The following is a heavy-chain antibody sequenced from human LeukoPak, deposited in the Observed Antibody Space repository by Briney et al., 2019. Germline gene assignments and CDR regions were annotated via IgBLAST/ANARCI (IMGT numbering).Heavy chain of an antibody. D-gene: IGHD3-3*01. Sequence: PSGTLSLTCTVSGGSISSYYWSWIRQPPGKGLEWIGYIYDSGSTNYHPSLKSRVTISVDTSKNQFSLKLSSVTAADTAVYFCARVSTDYDFWSGYYLGGGAFDIWGQGTMVTVSS. J-gene: IGHJ3*02. CDR1: GGSISSYY. V-gene: IGHV4-59*01. CDR2: IYDSGST. CDR3: ARVSTDYDFWSGYYLGGGAFDI.